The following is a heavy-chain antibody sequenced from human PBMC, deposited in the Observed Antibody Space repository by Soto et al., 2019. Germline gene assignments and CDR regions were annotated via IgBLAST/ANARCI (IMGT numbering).Heavy chain of an antibody. J-gene: IGHJ5*02. CDR2: INPSGGST. CDR1: GYTFTSYY. Sequence: ASVKVSCKASGYTFTSYYMHWVRQAPGQGLEWMGIINPSGGSTSYAQKFQGRVTMTRDTSTSTVYMELSSLRSEDTAVYYCARDSSGSYTYNWLDPWGQGTMVTVSS. CDR3: ARDSSGSYTYNWLDP. V-gene: IGHV1-46*01. D-gene: IGHD3-10*01.